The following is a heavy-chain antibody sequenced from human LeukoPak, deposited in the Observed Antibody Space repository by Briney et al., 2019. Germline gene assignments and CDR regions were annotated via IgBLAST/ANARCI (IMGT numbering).Heavy chain of an antibody. D-gene: IGHD2-21*01. V-gene: IGHV1-2*02. Sequence: ASVEVSCKASGYTFTGYYMHWVRQAPGQGLEWMGWINPNSGGTNYAQKFQGRVTMTRDTSISTAYMELSRLRSDDTAVYYCARSGEETDAFDIWGQGTMVTVSS. CDR2: INPNSGGT. CDR1: GYTFTGYY. CDR3: ARSGEETDAFDI. J-gene: IGHJ3*02.